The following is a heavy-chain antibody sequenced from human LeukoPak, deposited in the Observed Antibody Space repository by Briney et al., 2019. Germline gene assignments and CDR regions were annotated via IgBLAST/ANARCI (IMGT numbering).Heavy chain of an antibody. CDR2: IYYSGST. D-gene: IGHD5-12*01. CDR1: GGSISSGDYY. Sequence: SQTLSLTCTVSGGSISSGDYYWSWIRQPPGKGLEWIGYIYYSGSTYYSPSLKSRVTISVDTSKNQFSLKLSSVTAADTAVYYCASGYSGYEGYFDYWGQGTLVTVSS. V-gene: IGHV4-30-4*01. J-gene: IGHJ4*02. CDR3: ASGYSGYEGYFDY.